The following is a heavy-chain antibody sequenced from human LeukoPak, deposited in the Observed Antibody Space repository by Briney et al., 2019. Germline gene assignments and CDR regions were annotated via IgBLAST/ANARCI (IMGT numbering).Heavy chain of an antibody. D-gene: IGHD3-10*01. Sequence: GGSLRLSCVASGFTFSSYWISWVRQAPGKGPEWVANIKQDGSEKYYVESLKGRFTISRDNAENSLYLQINSLRVEDTAVYYCARPYGSGSSYKAFNIWGQGTMVTVSS. CDR1: GFTFSSYW. CDR3: ARPYGSGSSYKAFNI. CDR2: IKQDGSEK. J-gene: IGHJ3*02. V-gene: IGHV3-7*01.